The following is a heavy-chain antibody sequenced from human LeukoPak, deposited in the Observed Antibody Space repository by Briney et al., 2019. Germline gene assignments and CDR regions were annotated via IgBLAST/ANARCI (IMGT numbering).Heavy chain of an antibody. CDR3: ARIYSSRALNFDY. Sequence: PSETLSLTCAVYGGSFSGYYWSWIRQPPGKGLEWIGYIYYSGGTNYNPSLKSRVTISVDTSKNQFSLKVSSVTAADTAVYYCARIYSSRALNFDYWGQGTLVTVSS. V-gene: IGHV4-59*01. CDR1: GGSFSGYY. CDR2: IYYSGGT. D-gene: IGHD5-18*01. J-gene: IGHJ4*02.